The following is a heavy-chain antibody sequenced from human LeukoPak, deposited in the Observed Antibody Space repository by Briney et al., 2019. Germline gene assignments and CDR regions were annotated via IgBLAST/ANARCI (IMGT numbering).Heavy chain of an antibody. V-gene: IGHV3-66*01. D-gene: IGHD3-10*01. CDR2: IYSGGST. Sequence: GGSLRLSCAASGFTVSSNYMSWVRQAPGKGLEWVSVIYSGGSTYYADSVKGRFTISRDNSKNTLYLQMNSLRAEDTAVYYCAKDGSGISHTVMDVCAKGPRSPSP. CDR3: AKDGSGISHTVMDV. CDR1: GFTVSSNY. J-gene: IGHJ6*03.